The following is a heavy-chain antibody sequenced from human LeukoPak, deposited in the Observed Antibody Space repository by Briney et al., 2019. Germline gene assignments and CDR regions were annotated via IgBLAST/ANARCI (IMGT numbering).Heavy chain of an antibody. Sequence: GGSLRLSCAATGFTLTGHSMNWVRQAPGKGLDWVASISPTSTYIYYQDSVEGRFTISRDDAKNSLYLEMDSLRAEVTAVYYCARTIYYYESTSYFSDGFDLWGQGITVTVSS. J-gene: IGHJ3*01. CDR3: ARTIYYYESTSYFSDGFDL. CDR2: ISPTSTYI. V-gene: IGHV3-21*01. D-gene: IGHD3-22*01. CDR1: GFTLTGHS.